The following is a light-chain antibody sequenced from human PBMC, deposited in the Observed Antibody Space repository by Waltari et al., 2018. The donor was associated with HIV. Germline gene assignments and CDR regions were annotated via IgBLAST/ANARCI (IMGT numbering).Light chain of an antibody. V-gene: IGLV3-1*01. CDR1: SLGEKY. CDR3: QAWDSGTVV. CDR2: QDN. Sequence: SYEVTQPPSVSVSPGQTARITCSGDSLGEKYTYWYQQRPGQSPVLVIYQDNYRPSGIPDRFSGSNSGNTATLTISGTQSMDEADYYCQAWDSGTVVFGGGTKLTVL. J-gene: IGLJ3*02.